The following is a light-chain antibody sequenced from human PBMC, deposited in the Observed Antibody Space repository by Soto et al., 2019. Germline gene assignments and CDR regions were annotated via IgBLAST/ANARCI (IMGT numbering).Light chain of an antibody. Sequence: DIQMTQSPSTLSASVGERVTISCRASQTIYNWLAWYQQKPGKAPKLLVYDASTLEGGVPSRFSGSGSGTEFTLTISSLQPDDSATYFCQQYNSYSPYTFGQGTKLEI. CDR3: QQYNSYSPYT. J-gene: IGKJ2*01. V-gene: IGKV1-5*01. CDR2: DAS. CDR1: QTIYNW.